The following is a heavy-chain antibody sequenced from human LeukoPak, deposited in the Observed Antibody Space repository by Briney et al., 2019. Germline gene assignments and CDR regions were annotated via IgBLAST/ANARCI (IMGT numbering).Heavy chain of an antibody. J-gene: IGHJ2*01. D-gene: IGHD1-7*01. Sequence: HPGGSLRLSCAASGFTFSSYAMSWVRQAPGKGLEWVSGISWNSGGIGYADSVKGRFAISRDNAKNSLYLQMNSLRAEDTALYYCARVPAGKVRLNWNYYFDLWGRGTLVTVSS. CDR3: ARVPAGKVRLNWNYYFDL. CDR1: GFTFSSYA. V-gene: IGHV3-9*01. CDR2: ISWNSGGI.